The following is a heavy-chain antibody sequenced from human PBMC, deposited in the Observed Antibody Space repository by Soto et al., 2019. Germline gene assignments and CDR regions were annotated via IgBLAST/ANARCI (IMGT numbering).Heavy chain of an antibody. D-gene: IGHD2-15*01. CDR1: GYTFTSYG. CDR3: ARDAPYCSGCSCYSYAFDI. V-gene: IGHV1-18*01. CDR2: ISAYNGNT. Sequence: ALVRVSCKASGYTFTSYGISWVRQAPGQGLEWMGWISAYNGNTNYAQKLQGRVTMTTDTSTSTAYMELRSLRSDDTAVYYCARDAPYCSGCSCYSYAFDIWGQGTMVTVSS. J-gene: IGHJ3*02.